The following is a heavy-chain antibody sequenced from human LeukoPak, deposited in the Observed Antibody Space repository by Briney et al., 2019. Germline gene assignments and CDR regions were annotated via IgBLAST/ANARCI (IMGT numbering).Heavy chain of an antibody. CDR2: ISPGGGST. Sequence: ASVKVSCKASGYTFTRHYIHWVRQAPGQGLEWMGLISPGGGSTSYAQKFQGRVIMTGDTSTGTVYMELSSLRSEDTALYYCARDEVAGVYYFDHWGQGTLVTVSS. CDR1: GYTFTRHY. D-gene: IGHD6-13*01. V-gene: IGHV1-46*01. CDR3: ARDEVAGVYYFDH. J-gene: IGHJ4*02.